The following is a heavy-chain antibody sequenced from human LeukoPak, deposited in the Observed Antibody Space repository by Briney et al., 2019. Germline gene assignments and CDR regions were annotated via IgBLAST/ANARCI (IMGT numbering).Heavy chain of an antibody. D-gene: IGHD6-19*01. CDR3: ARLERSGWDNWFDP. V-gene: IGHV4-39*01. Sequence: SETLSLTCTVSGGSITNNIYYWAWIRQPPGKGLEWIGSIYYSGVTYYKPSLKSRLTLSANTSKNQFSMRLNSVTAADTAVYYCARLERSGWDNWFDPWGQGTLVTVSS. CDR1: GGSITNNIYY. CDR2: IYYSGVT. J-gene: IGHJ5*02.